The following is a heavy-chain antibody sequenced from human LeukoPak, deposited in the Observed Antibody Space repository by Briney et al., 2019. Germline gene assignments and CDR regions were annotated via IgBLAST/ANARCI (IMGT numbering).Heavy chain of an antibody. CDR2: ISAYNGNT. Sequence: AASVKASCKASGYTFTSYGISWVRQAPGQGLEWMGWISAYNGNTNYAQKLQGRVTMTTDTSTSTAYMELRSLRSDDTAVYYCARDGHIVVVTATNAFDIWGQGTMVTVSS. J-gene: IGHJ3*02. CDR3: ARDGHIVVVTATNAFDI. V-gene: IGHV1-18*01. CDR1: GYTFTSYG. D-gene: IGHD2-21*02.